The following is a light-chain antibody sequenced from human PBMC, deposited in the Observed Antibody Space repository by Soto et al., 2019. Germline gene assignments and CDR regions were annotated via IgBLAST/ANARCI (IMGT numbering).Light chain of an antibody. Sequence: DIQMTQSPSSVSASVGDRVTITCRASQSISSYLNWYQQKPGKAPKLLIYAASSLQSGVPSTFSGSGSGTDFALTISSLQPEDFATYYCQQSYSTPWTFGQGTTVGIK. CDR2: AAS. J-gene: IGKJ1*01. CDR1: QSISSY. V-gene: IGKV1-39*01. CDR3: QQSYSTPWT.